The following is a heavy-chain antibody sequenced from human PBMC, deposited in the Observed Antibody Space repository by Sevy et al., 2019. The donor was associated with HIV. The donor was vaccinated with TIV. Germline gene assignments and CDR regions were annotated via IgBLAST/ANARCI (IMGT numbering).Heavy chain of an antibody. Sequence: GGSLRLSCAASGFTFSDYYMSWVRQAPGKGLEWVGFIRNKANGGTTEETTSVKGRFTISRDDSKSITYLQMNSLRAXDTAVYYCARGSPTEITIFGVVIIVRGTAMVRVDYWGQGTLVTVSS. CDR2: IRNKANGGTT. J-gene: IGHJ4*02. V-gene: IGHV3-49*04. CDR1: GFTFSDYY. CDR3: ARGSPTEITIFGVVIIVRGTAMVRVDY. D-gene: IGHD3-3*01.